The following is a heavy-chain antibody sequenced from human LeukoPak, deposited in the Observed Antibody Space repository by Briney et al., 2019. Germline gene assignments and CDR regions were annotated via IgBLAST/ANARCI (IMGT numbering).Heavy chain of an antibody. D-gene: IGHD6-19*01. Sequence: PGGSLRLSCAASGLKFDDYAMHWFRQAPGKGLEWVSGISWNTDRIGYVDSVKGRFTISRDDAKNSLYLQMNSLRDEDTALYYCAKAHQWLVNVFDHWGQGTLVTVSS. J-gene: IGHJ4*02. CDR3: AKAHQWLVNVFDH. V-gene: IGHV3-9*01. CDR2: ISWNTDRI. CDR1: GLKFDDYA.